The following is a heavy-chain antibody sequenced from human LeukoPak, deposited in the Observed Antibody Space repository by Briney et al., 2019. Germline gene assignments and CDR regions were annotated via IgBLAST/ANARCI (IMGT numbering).Heavy chain of an antibody. Sequence: SETLSLTCTVSGGSVSGGSYYWSWIRQPPGKGLEWIGYIYYSGSTNYNPSLKSRVTISVDTSKNQFSLKLSSVTAADTAVYYCAREITMVRGVSHAFDIWGQGTMVTVSS. V-gene: IGHV4-61*01. CDR2: IYYSGST. CDR3: AREITMVRGVSHAFDI. D-gene: IGHD3-10*01. J-gene: IGHJ3*02. CDR1: GGSVSGGSYY.